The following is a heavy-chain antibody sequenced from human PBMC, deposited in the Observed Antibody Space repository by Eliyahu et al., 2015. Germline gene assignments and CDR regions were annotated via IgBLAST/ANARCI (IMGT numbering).Heavy chain of an antibody. CDR1: XXTFXXXC. CDR3: AKRVPPFGYSGSPVGGMDV. J-gene: IGHJ6*02. CDR2: IWYDGSHT. Sequence: QGHLVESGGGVVQPGRSLTLSXXXSXXTFXXXCXHWVRQAPGKGLEWVAAIWYDGSHTEYADSVKGRFTISRDNSKNMVYLQVSSLRGEDTGVYYCAKRVPPFGYSGSPVGGMDVWGQGTTVIVSS. D-gene: IGHD5-12*01. V-gene: IGHV3-33*08.